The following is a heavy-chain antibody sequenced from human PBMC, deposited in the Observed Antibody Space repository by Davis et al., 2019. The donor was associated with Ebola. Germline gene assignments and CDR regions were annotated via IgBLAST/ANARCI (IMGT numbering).Heavy chain of an antibody. CDR1: GGTFSSNA. CDR3: AKDRYYDNNPLYYESEC. D-gene: IGHD3-22*01. Sequence: SVKVSCKASGGTFSSNAINWVRQAPGQGLEWMGGIIPIFGTANYAQRFQGRVTITADESRTTAYMELSSLRSEDTAVYYCAKDRYYDNNPLYYESECWGQGTLVTVSS. CDR2: IIPIFGTA. V-gene: IGHV1-69*13. J-gene: IGHJ4*02.